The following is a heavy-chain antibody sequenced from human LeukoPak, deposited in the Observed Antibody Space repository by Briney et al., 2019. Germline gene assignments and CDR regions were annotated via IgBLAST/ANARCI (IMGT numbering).Heavy chain of an antibody. Sequence: HAGGSLRLSCAASGFTVSSNYTSWVRQAPGKGLEWVSVIYSGGSTYYADSVKGRFTISRDNSKNTLYLQMNSLRAEDTAVYYCARGVVRGSYFWPHDYWGQGTLVTVSS. CDR1: GFTVSSNY. CDR3: ARGVVRGSYFWPHDY. CDR2: IYSGGST. J-gene: IGHJ4*02. D-gene: IGHD1-26*01. V-gene: IGHV3-66*02.